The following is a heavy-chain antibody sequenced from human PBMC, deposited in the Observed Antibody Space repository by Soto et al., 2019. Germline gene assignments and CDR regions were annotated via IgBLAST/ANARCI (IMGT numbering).Heavy chain of an antibody. CDR1: GGSISSYH. V-gene: IGHV4-59*01. CDR3: ARSRGGYFDY. D-gene: IGHD3-16*01. J-gene: IGHJ4*02. Sequence: PSETLSLTCTVSGGSISSYHWSWIRQPPGKGLEWIGYIYYSGSTNYNPSLKSRVTISVDTSKNQFSLKLSSVTAADTAVYYCARSRGGYFDYWGQGTLVTVSS. CDR2: IYYSGST.